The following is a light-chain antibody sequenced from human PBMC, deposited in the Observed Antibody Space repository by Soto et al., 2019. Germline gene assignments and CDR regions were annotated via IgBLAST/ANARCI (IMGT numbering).Light chain of an antibody. J-gene: IGKJ4*01. V-gene: IGKV3-11*01. CDR2: DAS. CDR3: QHRNNWLT. CDR1: QSVSTY. Sequence: EIVLTQSPATLSLSPGERATLSCRASQSVSTYLAWFQKKPGQAPRLLIHDASNRATGIPARFSGSGSGTDFTLTISSLEPEDLAVYYCQHRNNWLTFGGGTKVEIK.